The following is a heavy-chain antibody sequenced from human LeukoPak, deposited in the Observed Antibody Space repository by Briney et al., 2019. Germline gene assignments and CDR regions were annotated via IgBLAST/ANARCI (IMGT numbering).Heavy chain of an antibody. CDR1: GFTFSDYY. Sequence: GGSLRLSCAASGFTFSDYYMSWIRQAPGKGLEWVSYISSSGSIIYYADSVKGRFTISRDNAKNSLYLQMNSLRAEDTAVYYCARDRRIAVAGLTNGVTNWFDPWGQGTLVTVSS. CDR3: ARDRRIAVAGLTNGVTNWFDP. CDR2: ISSSGSII. D-gene: IGHD6-19*01. V-gene: IGHV3-11*01. J-gene: IGHJ5*02.